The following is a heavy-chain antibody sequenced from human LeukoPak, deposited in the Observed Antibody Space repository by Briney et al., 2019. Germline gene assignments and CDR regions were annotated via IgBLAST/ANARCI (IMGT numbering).Heavy chain of an antibody. CDR2: ISGSGGST. CDR1: GFTFSSYA. Sequence: GSLSLSCAASGFTFSSYAMSWVRPAPGKGLEWVSAISGSGGSTYYADSVKGRFTISRDNSKNTLYLQMNSLRAEDTAVYYCAKVDYYYGSGSYRDYWGQGTLVTVSS. J-gene: IGHJ4*02. CDR3: AKVDYYYGSGSYRDY. D-gene: IGHD3-10*01. V-gene: IGHV3-23*01.